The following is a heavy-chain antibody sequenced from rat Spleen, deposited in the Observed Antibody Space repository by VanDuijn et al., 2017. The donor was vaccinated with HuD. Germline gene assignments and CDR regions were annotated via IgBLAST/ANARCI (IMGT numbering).Heavy chain of an antibody. CDR1: GFTFNNYW. Sequence: EVQLVESGGGLVQPGRSLKLSCVASGFTFNNYWMTWIRQAPGKGLEWVASITHTDSSTYYPDSVRGRFTISRDNAKSTLYLQMNSLRSEDTATYYCARGEYYSGEGWYFDFWGPGTMVTVSS. D-gene: IGHD1-1*01. CDR3: ARGEYYSGEGWYFDF. J-gene: IGHJ1*01. CDR2: ITHTDSST. V-gene: IGHV5-31*01.